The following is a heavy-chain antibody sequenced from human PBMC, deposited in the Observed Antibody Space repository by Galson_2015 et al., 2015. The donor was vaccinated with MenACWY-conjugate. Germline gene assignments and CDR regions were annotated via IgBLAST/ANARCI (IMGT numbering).Heavy chain of an antibody. V-gene: IGHV3-48*03. J-gene: IGHJ4*02. CDR1: GFDFSNYA. CDR3: ARDYYDSHFDY. CDR2: IGSSGTPI. D-gene: IGHD3-22*01. Sequence: SLRLSCAASGFDFSNYAMNWVRQAPGKGLEWVSYIGSSGTPIYYADSLKGRFTISRDNAKNSLYLQMNSLGAEDTVVYYCARDYYDSHFDYWGQGTLVTVSS.